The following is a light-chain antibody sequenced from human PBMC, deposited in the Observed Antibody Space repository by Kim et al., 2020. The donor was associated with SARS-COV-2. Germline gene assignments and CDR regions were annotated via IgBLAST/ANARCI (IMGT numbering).Light chain of an antibody. V-gene: IGKV1-16*01. CDR2: AAS. Sequence: DIQMTQSPSSLSASVGDSVTVTCRASQDITNYLVWLRYIPGRAPQSLIYAASSRERGVPTRFSGSRSGTEFTLTISNLQPDDSATYYCQQYNTYPWTFGQGTKVDIK. J-gene: IGKJ1*01. CDR3: QQYNTYPWT. CDR1: QDITNY.